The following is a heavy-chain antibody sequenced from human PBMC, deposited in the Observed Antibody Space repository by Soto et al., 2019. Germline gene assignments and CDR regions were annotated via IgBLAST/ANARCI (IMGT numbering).Heavy chain of an antibody. V-gene: IGHV3-7*05. CDR3: ARYVGEI. CDR2: INQDGSEK. D-gene: IGHD2-15*01. J-gene: IGHJ3*02. CDR1: GFTFSNYY. Sequence: EAQLVESGGALVQPGGSLRLSCAASGFTFSNYYMTWVRQAPGKWLQWVASINQDGSEKYSVDSVKGRFTISRDNGKNSVYLQMNSLRVEETAVYYCARYVGEIWGHGTKVTVSS.